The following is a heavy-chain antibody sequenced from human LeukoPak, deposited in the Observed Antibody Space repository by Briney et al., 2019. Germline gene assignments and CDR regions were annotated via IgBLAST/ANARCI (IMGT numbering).Heavy chain of an antibody. J-gene: IGHJ5*02. D-gene: IGHD3-10*01. CDR1: GFSFNDYV. V-gene: IGHV3-43*02. Sequence: GGSLRLSCAASGFSFNDYVMHWVRQPPGKGLEWVSLIRGDGSSTDYADSVRCRFTISRDNSRNTLYLQMNSLRPEDTAFYYCVKNTGFFRGIIVPNWFDPWGQGTLVTVSS. CDR2: IRGDGSST. CDR3: VKNTGFFRGIIVPNWFDP.